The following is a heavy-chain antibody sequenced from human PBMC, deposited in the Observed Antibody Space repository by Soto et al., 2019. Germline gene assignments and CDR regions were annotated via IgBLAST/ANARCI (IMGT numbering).Heavy chain of an antibody. D-gene: IGHD4-17*01. J-gene: IGHJ5*02. CDR1: GFTFSTYS. Sequence: EVQLVESGGALVQPGGSLRLSCAASGFTFSTYSMNWVRQAPGMGLEWVSYIGGSGSTTTYYADSVKGRFTISRDNAKNSLYLQMNSLRDEDTAVYYCAREPSGGDDYADPRESWGQGTLVTVSS. CDR3: AREPSGGDDYADPRES. V-gene: IGHV3-48*02. CDR2: IGGSGSTTT.